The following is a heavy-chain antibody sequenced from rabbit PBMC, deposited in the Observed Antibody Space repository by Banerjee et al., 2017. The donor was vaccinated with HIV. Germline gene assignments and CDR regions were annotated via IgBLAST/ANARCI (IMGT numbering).Heavy chain of an antibody. D-gene: IGHD4-1*01. V-gene: IGHV1S45*01. J-gene: IGHJ4*01. CDR2: IATGSGRT. CDR3: ARDLAGVIGWNFGL. CDR1: GFDFSSYY. Sequence: QEQLKETGGGLVQPGGSLTLSCKASGFDFSSYYMCWVRQAPGKGLEWIASIATGSGRTWYASWAKGRFTISKTSSTAVTLQLTSLTAADTATYFCARDLAGVIGWNFGLWGPGTLVTVS.